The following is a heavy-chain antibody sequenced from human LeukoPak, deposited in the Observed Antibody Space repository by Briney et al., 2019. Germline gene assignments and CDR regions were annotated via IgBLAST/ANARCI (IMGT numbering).Heavy chain of an antibody. J-gene: IGHJ5*02. CDR1: GFTFSSYW. D-gene: IGHD3-3*01. CDR2: INSDGSRT. CDR3: ARDPYYAGSSDP. V-gene: IGHV3-74*01. Sequence: GGSLRLSCAASGFTFSSYWMHWVRQAPGKGLVWVSRINSDGSRTNYADSVKGRFTISRDSSKNTLYLQMNSLRAEDTAVYYCARDPYYAGSSDPWGQGTLVTVSS.